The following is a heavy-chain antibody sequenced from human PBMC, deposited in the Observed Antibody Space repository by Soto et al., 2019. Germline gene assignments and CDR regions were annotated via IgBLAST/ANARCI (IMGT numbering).Heavy chain of an antibody. CDR3: AKTKVAATYYYYGMDV. J-gene: IGHJ6*02. V-gene: IGHV3-30*18. CDR2: ISYDGSNK. CDR1: GFTFSSYA. D-gene: IGHD2-15*01. Sequence: GGSLRLSCAASGFTFSSYAMGWVRQAPGKGLEWVAVISYDGSNKYYADSVKGRFTISRDNSKNTLYLQMNSLRAEDTAVYYCAKTKVAATYYYYGMDVWGQRTTVTVSS.